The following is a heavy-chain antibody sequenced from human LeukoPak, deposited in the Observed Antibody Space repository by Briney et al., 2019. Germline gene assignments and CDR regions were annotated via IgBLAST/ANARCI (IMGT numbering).Heavy chain of an antibody. CDR3: ATDLG. J-gene: IGHJ4*02. CDR2: VEHDGSRT. D-gene: IGHD4-17*01. Sequence: GGSLRLSCAASGFTFTSYWMHWVRQPPGKGLVWVSRVEHDGSRTAYADSVTGRFTISRDNARIMVDLQMNSLRAEDTAVYYCATDLGWGQGTLVTVSS. CDR1: GFTFTSYW. V-gene: IGHV3-74*01.